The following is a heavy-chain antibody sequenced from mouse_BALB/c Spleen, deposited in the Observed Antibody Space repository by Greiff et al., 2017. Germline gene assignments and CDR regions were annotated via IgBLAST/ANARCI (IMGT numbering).Heavy chain of an antibody. V-gene: IGHV2-2*02. CDR3: AREGLPYAMDY. Sequence: VQLQQSGPGLVQPSQSLSITCTVSGFSLTSYGVHWVRQSPGKGLEWLGVIWSGGSTDYNAAFISRLSISKDNSKSQVFFKMNSLQANDTAIYYCAREGLPYAMDYWGQGTSVTVSS. CDR1: GFSLTSYG. J-gene: IGHJ4*01. D-gene: IGHD2-4*01. CDR2: IWSGGST.